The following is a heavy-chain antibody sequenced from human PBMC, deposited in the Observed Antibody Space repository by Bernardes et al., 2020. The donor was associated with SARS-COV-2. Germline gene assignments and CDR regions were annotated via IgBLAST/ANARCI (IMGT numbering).Heavy chain of an antibody. Sequence: GESLKISCKVSGYSFTSYWIGWVRLMPGKGLEWMGIIYPGDSDTRYNPSFQGQVTVSADHSTTTAYLQWSSLMASDTAIYYCARLTGGGSTVNIPDGFDIWGQGTMVSVSS. V-gene: IGHV5-51*01. CDR2: IYPGDSDT. D-gene: IGHD4-4*01. CDR3: ARLTGGGSTVNIPDGFDI. J-gene: IGHJ3*02. CDR1: GYSFTSYW.